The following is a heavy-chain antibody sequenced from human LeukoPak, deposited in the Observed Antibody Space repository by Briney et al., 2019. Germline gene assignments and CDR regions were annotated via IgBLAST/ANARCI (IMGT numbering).Heavy chain of an antibody. D-gene: IGHD3-10*01. V-gene: IGHV3-23*01. CDR2: VSGSGGST. CDR1: GFSFSSYA. J-gene: IGHJ6*02. CDR3: ATPYGSGSPSLYYYYYGMDV. Sequence: GGSLRLSCAASGFSFSSYAMSWVRQAPGKGLEWVSAVSGSGGSTYYADSVKGRFTISRDTSKNTLYLQTNSLRAEDTAVYYCATPYGSGSPSLYYYYYGMDVWGQGTTVTVSS.